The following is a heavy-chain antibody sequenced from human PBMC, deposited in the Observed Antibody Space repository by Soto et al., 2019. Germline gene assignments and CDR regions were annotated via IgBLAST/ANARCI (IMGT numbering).Heavy chain of an antibody. D-gene: IGHD2-15*01. CDR3: AKPTGWPDAFDI. Sequence: PGGSLRLSCAASGFTFSSYWMHWVRQAPGNGLVWVSRINSDGSSTSYADSVKGRFTISRDNARNTLYVQMNSLRAEDTAVYYCAKPTGWPDAFDIWGQGTMVTVSS. V-gene: IGHV3-74*01. CDR1: GFTFSSYW. J-gene: IGHJ3*02. CDR2: INSDGSST.